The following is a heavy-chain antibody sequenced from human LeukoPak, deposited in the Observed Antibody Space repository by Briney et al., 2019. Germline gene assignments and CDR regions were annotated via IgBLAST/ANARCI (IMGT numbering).Heavy chain of an antibody. CDR2: ISAYNGNT. J-gene: IGHJ6*04. D-gene: IGHD2-15*01. CDR3: ARDRCSGGSCYSSAYYYGMDV. V-gene: IGHV1-18*04. Sequence: ASVKVSCKASGYTFTSYGISWVRQAPGQGLEWMGWISAYNGNTNYAQKLQGRVTMTTDTSTSTAYMELSSLRSEDTAVYYCARDRCSGGSCYSSAYYYGMDVWGKGTTVTVSS. CDR1: GYTFTSYG.